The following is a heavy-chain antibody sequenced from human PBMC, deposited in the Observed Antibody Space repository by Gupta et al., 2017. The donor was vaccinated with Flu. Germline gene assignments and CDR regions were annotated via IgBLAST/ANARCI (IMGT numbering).Heavy chain of an antibody. D-gene: IGHD2-15*01. CDR2: IYTNETT. Sequence: VHLQESGPGLVKPSETLSLTCTISGVPIGSNYWSWIRQPAGKGLEWVGRIYTNETTNYNPSLKSRVTMSVDTSKNQFSLKLTSVTAADTAVYYCARADIKRGWFDPWGQGTQVIVSS. CDR3: ARADIKRGWFDP. V-gene: IGHV4-4*07. CDR1: GVPIGSNY. J-gene: IGHJ5*02.